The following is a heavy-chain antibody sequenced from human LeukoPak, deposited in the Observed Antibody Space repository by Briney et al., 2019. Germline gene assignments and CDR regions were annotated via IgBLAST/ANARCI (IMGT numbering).Heavy chain of an antibody. CDR2: IKSKIGGGTI. CDR1: GFTFSDAW. D-gene: IGHD6-25*01. Sequence: PRGSLRLSCVASGFTFSDAWMSWVRQAPGKGLEWVGRIKSKIGGGTIDYGAPVKGRFTISRDDSRNTLYLQMNSLKTEDTAVYYCTTRRQDGCWGQGTLVTV. CDR3: TTRRQDGC. J-gene: IGHJ4*02. V-gene: IGHV3-15*01.